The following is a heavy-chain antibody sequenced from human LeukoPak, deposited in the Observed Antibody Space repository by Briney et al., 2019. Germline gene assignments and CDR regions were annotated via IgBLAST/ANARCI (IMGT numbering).Heavy chain of an antibody. D-gene: IGHD6-13*01. J-gene: IGHJ6*02. V-gene: IGHV3-23*01. Sequence: GGSLRLSCAAAGFTFGSYAMSWVRQAPGKGLEWVSAISGSGGSTYYADSVKGRFTISRDNSKNTLYLQMNSLRAEDTAVYYCARDRQQRAYGMDVWGQGTTVTVSS. CDR2: ISGSGGST. CDR1: GFTFGSYA. CDR3: ARDRQQRAYGMDV.